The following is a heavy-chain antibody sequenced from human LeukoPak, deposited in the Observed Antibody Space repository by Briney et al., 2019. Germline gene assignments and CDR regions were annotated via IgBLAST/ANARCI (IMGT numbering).Heavy chain of an antibody. D-gene: IGHD5-24*01. CDR1: GYRFSSYW. CDR3: ARLRDGYNFLFDY. J-gene: IGHJ4*02. V-gene: IGHV5-51*01. CDR2: IYPGDSDT. Sequence: GESLKISCKGSGYRFSSYWNGWVRQMPGKGLEGMGIIYPGDSDTRYSPSFQGQVTNSADKSISTAYLQWSSLKASDSAMYYCARLRDGYNFLFDYWGQGTLVIVSS.